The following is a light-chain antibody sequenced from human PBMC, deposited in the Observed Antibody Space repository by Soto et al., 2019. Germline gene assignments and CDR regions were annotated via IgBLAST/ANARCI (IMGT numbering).Light chain of an antibody. CDR1: SSNIGSNY. Sequence: SALTHPASLSCTPVQRVTISCSVISSNIGSNYVYWYQQLPGTAPKLLIYSNNQRPSGVPDRFSGSKSGASASLAITGLQAEDEADYYCQSYDSRLSGSVFGTGTKVTV. CDR2: SNN. V-gene: IGLV1-47*02. J-gene: IGLJ1*01. CDR3: QSYDSRLSGSV.